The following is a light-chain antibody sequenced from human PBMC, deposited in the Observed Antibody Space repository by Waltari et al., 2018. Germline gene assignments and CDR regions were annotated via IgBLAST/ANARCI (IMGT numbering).Light chain of an antibody. Sequence: QSVLTQPPSASGTPGQRATHSCSGSRSNIGSNIVNWYQQLPGTTPKLLIYSNDQRPSGVPDRFSGSKSGTSAYLAISGLHSEDEAEYYCAAWDDSLLGVFGGGTKLTVL. CDR1: RSNIGSNI. CDR3: AAWDDSLLGV. V-gene: IGLV1-44*01. CDR2: SND. J-gene: IGLJ3*02.